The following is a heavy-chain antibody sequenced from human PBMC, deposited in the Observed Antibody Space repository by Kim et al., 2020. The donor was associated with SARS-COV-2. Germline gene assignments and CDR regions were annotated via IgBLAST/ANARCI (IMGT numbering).Heavy chain of an antibody. J-gene: IGHJ6*02. CDR2: IFASDGNS. CDR1: GFSFNNYN. CDR3: VRQGLGV. V-gene: IGHV3-23*01. Sequence: GGSLRLSCAASGFSFNNYNTDWVRQAPGKGLEWVSSIFASDGNSYYADSVRGRFTISRDNSNSMVYLQMNALRADDTAVYHCVRQGLGVLGQGTTFSVSS.